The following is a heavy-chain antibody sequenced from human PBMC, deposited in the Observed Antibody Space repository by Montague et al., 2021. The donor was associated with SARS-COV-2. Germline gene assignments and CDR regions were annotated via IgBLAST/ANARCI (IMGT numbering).Heavy chain of an antibody. CDR1: GFPFSSYW. J-gene: IGHJ6*02. D-gene: IGHD6-13*01. CDR3: ARMGSSWYVRYYYYYGMDV. Sequence: FRRLSCAASGFPFSSYWMSWVRQAPGKGLEWVANIKQDGSEKYYVDSVKGRFTISRDNAKNSLYLQMNSLRAEETAVYYCARMGSSWYVRYYYYYGMDVWGQGTTVTVSS. CDR2: IKQDGSEK. V-gene: IGHV3-7*01.